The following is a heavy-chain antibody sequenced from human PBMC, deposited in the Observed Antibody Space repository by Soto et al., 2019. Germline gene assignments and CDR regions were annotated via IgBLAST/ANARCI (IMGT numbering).Heavy chain of an antibody. V-gene: IGHV4-39*01. CDR3: ARRIGRAVADWFDP. Sequence: SETLSLTCTVSGGSISSSSYYWGWIRQPPGKGLEWIGSIYYSGSTYYNPSLKSRVTISVDTSKNQFSLKLSSVTAADTAVYYCARRIGRAVADWFDPWGQGTLVTVSS. CDR1: GGSISSSSYY. J-gene: IGHJ5*02. D-gene: IGHD6-19*01. CDR2: IYYSGST.